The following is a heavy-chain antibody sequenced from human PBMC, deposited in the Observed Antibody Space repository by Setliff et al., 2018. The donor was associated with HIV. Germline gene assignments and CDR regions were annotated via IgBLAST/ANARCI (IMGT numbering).Heavy chain of an antibody. J-gene: IGHJ6*03. Sequence: SLRLSCAASGFTFSSYAMHWVRQAPGKGLEWLAVISYDRSNKYYADSVRGRFIISRDNSKNTLYLQMNSMRPEDTAVYYCARDQGYMDVWGKGTTVTVSS. CDR1: GFTFSSYA. V-gene: IGHV3-30*04. CDR2: ISYDRSNK. CDR3: ARDQGYMDV.